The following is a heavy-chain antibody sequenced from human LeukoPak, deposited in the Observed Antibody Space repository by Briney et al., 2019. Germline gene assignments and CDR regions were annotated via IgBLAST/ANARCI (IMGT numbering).Heavy chain of an antibody. J-gene: IGHJ5*02. CDR2: ILYDGSTK. D-gene: IGHD4-17*01. CDR3: ARHGDLGADR. V-gene: IGHV3-30*03. Sequence: GGSLRLSCAASGFTFSSYDMHWVRQAPGKGLEWVAVILYDGSTKYYADSVEGRFTISRDNAKNTLSLQMDSLTVEDTAVYYCARHGDLGADRWGQGTLVTVSS. CDR1: GFTFSSYD.